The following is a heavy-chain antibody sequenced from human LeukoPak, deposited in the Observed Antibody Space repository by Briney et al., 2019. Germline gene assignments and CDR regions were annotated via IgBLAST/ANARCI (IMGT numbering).Heavy chain of an antibody. Sequence: ASVKVSCKASGYTFTGYYMHWVRQAPGQGLEWMGWINPNSGGTNYAQKFQGRVTMTRDTSISTAYMEQSSLRSDDTAVYYCARGGIAARPMIFDYWGQGTLVTVSS. V-gene: IGHV1-2*02. CDR1: GYTFTGYY. D-gene: IGHD6-6*01. CDR2: INPNSGGT. CDR3: ARGGIAARPMIFDY. J-gene: IGHJ4*02.